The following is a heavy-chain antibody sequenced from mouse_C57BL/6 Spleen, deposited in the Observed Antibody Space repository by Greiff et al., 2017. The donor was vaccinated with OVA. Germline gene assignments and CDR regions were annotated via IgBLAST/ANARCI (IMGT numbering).Heavy chain of an antibody. Sequence: EVMLVESGGGLVKPGGSLKLSCAASGFTFSDYGMHWVRQAPEKGLEWVAYISSGSSTIYYADTVNGRFTISRDNAKNTLFLQMTSLRSEDTAMYYCARPVYYDYAWFAYWGKGTLVTVSA. CDR2: ISSGSSTI. D-gene: IGHD2-4*01. V-gene: IGHV5-17*01. CDR1: GFTFSDYG. CDR3: ARPVYYDYAWFAY. J-gene: IGHJ3*01.